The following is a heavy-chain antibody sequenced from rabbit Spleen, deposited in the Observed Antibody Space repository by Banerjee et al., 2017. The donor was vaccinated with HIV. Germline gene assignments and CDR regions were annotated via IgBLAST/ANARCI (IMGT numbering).Heavy chain of an antibody. D-gene: IGHD4-1*01. CDR2: IDPVFGIT. CDR1: GLDFTSGYF. Sequence: QQQLVESGGGLVKPGASLTLTCNASGLDFTSGYFMSWVRQAPGKGLEWIGYIDPVFGITYYANWVNGRFTISSHNAQNTLFLQLNSLTAADTATYFCVREVAAKFNLGGPGTLGTVS. V-gene: IGHV1S43*01. CDR3: VREVAAKFNL. J-gene: IGHJ4*01.